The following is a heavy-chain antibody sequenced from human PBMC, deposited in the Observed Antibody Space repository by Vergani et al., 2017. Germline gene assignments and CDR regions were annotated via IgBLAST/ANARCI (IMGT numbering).Heavy chain of an antibody. CDR1: GFTFSSYA. CDR2: ISYDGSNK. CDR3: AKYRPGAAGTRAYFDY. J-gene: IGHJ4*02. V-gene: IGHV3-30*04. Sequence: QVQLVESGGGVVQPGRSLRLSCAASGFTFSSYAMHWVRQAPGKGLEWVAVISYDGSNKYYADSVKGRFTISRDNSKNTLYLQMNSLRAEDTAVYYCAKYRPGAAGTRAYFDYWGQGTLVTVSS. D-gene: IGHD6-13*01.